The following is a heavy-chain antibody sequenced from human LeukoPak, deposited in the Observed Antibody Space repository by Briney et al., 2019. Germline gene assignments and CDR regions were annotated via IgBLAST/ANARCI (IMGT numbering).Heavy chain of an antibody. CDR1: GGSFSGYY. V-gene: IGHV4-34*01. CDR2: INHSGST. J-gene: IGHJ4*02. Sequence: SETLSLTCAVYGGSFSGYYWSWIRQPPGKGLGWIGEINHSGSTNYNPSLKSRVTISVDTSKNQFSLKLSSVTAADTAVYYCARLRGLRYFDWSYHYWGQATLVTVSS. CDR3: ARLRGLRYFDWSYHY. D-gene: IGHD3-9*01.